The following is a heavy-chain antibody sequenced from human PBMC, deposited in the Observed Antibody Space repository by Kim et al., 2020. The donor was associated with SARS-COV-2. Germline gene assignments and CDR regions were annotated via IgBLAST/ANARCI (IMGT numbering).Heavy chain of an antibody. J-gene: IGHJ4*02. D-gene: IGHD3-9*01. CDR3: ARRCVRYFDWLLSGGDFDY. V-gene: IGHV4-34*01. Sequence: SETLSLTCAVYGGSFSGYYWSWIRQPPGKGLEWIGEINHSGSTNYNPSLKSRVTISVDTSKNQFSLKLSSVTAADTAVYYCARRCVRYFDWLLSGGDFDYWGQGTLVTVSS. CDR2: INHSGST. CDR1: GGSFSGYY.